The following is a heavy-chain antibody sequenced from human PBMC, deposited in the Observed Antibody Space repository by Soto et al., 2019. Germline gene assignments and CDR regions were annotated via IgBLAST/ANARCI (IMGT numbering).Heavy chain of an antibody. CDR3: ARDSRTGCSSTDCYMS. CDR2: IYHSGNT. Sequence: QVQLQESGTGLVKASETLSLTCAVSCSSIRSGALWSWVRPSPGKGLQWIGEIYHSGNTRNNPSLKSRVTMSVDKSNDQFSLNLMSVTAADTATDYCARDSRTGCSSTDCYMSWGRGILVTVAS. CDR1: CSSIRSGAL. J-gene: IGHJ5*02. V-gene: IGHV4-4*02. D-gene: IGHD2-2*01.